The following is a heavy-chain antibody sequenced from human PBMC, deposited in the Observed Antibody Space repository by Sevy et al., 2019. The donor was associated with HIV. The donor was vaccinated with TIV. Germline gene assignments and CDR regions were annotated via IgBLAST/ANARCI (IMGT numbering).Heavy chain of an antibody. V-gene: IGHV3-23*01. CDR2: ISGSGVTT. D-gene: IGHD2-2*02. CDR3: ARRYCSLTSCYMHDAFDI. Sequence: GGSLRLSCAASGFTFSTYAMSWVRQAPGKGLEWVSGISGSGVTTYYADSVKGRFTISRDNAKNSLYLQMNSLRAEDTAVYYCARRYCSLTSCYMHDAFDIWGQGTMVTVSS. J-gene: IGHJ3*02. CDR1: GFTFSTYA.